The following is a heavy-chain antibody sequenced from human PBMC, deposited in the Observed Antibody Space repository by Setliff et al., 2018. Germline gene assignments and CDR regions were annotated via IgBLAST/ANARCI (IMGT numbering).Heavy chain of an antibody. CDR1: GYSISSGYY. J-gene: IGHJ3*02. V-gene: IGHV4-31*11. Sequence: TSETLSLTCAVSGYSISSGYYWSWIRQHPGKGLEWIGYIYYSGSTYYNPSLKSRVTISVDTSKNQFSLKLSSVTAADTAVYYCARDPLTTNRRRAFDIWGQGTMVTVSS. D-gene: IGHD4-17*01. CDR3: ARDPLTTNRRRAFDI. CDR2: IYYSGST.